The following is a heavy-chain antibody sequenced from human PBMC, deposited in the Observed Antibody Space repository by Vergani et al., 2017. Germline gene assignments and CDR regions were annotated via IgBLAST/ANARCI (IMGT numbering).Heavy chain of an antibody. CDR1: GGSFTSYH. V-gene: IGHV4-34*01. CDR2: IDHTGRP. Sequence: QVQLQQWGGGLLKPSETLSLTCVVNGGSFTSYHWTWIRQSPGAGLEWVGDIDHTGRPDYNPSLKSRLTMSLDKSRNQFSLTINSVPATDPAIYFCARVNTETNGHLYYYYYMDVWGQGTAVTVS. D-gene: IGHD4-11*01. J-gene: IGHJ6*03. CDR3: ARVNTETNGHLYYYYYMDV.